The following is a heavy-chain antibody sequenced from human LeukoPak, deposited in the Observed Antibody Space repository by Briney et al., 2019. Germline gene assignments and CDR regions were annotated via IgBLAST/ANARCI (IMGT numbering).Heavy chain of an antibody. V-gene: IGHV4-59*11. Sequence: SETLSLTCTVSGGSISSHYWSWIRQPPGKELEWIAYIYHSGSTNYNPSLKSRVTISVDTSKNQFSLKVNSVTAADTAVYYCARVGLGPLDYFDYWGQGTLVTISS. D-gene: IGHD3/OR15-3a*01. J-gene: IGHJ4*02. CDR1: GGSISSHY. CDR2: IYHSGST. CDR3: ARVGLGPLDYFDY.